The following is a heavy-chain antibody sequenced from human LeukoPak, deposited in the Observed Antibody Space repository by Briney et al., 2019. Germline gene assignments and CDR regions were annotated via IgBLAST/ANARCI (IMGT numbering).Heavy chain of an antibody. Sequence: SETLSLTCTVSGYSISSGYYWGWIRQPPGKGLEWIGSIYHSGSTYYNPSLKSRVTVSVDTSKNQFSLKLSSVTAADTAVYYCAREWFGEERYFDKWGQGTLVTVSS. D-gene: IGHD3-10*01. CDR3: AREWFGEERYFDK. CDR2: IYHSGST. CDR1: GYSISSGYY. J-gene: IGHJ4*02. V-gene: IGHV4-38-2*02.